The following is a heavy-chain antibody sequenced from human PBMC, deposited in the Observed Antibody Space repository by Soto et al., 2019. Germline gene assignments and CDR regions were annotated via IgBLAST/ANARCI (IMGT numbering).Heavy chain of an antibody. D-gene: IGHD5-12*01. Sequence: GGSLRLSCAASGFTFSSYWMSWVRQAPGKGLEWVANIKQDGSEKYYVDSVKGRFTISRDNAKNSLYLQMNSLRAEDTAVYYCHVQVPPTNFDYWGQGTLVTVSS. V-gene: IGHV3-7*01. CDR1: GFTFSSYW. CDR3: HVQVPPTNFDY. J-gene: IGHJ4*02. CDR2: IKQDGSEK.